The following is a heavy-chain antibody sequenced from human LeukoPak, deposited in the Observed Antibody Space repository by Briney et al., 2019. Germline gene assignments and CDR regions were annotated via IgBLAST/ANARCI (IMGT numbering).Heavy chain of an antibody. CDR1: GYTFTRYG. D-gene: IGHD2-15*01. V-gene: IGHV1-18*01. CDR2: ISANHGDT. Sequence: GASVKVSCKASGYTFTRYGISWVRQAPGQGLEWMGWISANHGDTNSAQKFQGRVTMTTDTSTSTAYMELRGLRSDDTAVYYCARDFFHGHCAGLSCFLLDYWGQGSLVTVSS. CDR3: ARDFFHGHCAGLSCFLLDY. J-gene: IGHJ4*02.